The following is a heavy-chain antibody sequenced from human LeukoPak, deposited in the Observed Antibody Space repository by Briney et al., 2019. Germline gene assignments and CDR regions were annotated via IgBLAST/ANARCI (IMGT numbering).Heavy chain of an antibody. V-gene: IGHV4-39*01. D-gene: IGHD3-22*01. Sequence: SETLSLTCTVSGGSINSSSYYWGWIRQPPGKGLEWIGSIYYSGSTYYNPSLKSPVTISVDTSQNQFSLKLTSVTAADTAVYYCARRNYFDSSGYTYWGQGTLVTVSS. CDR1: GGSINSSSYY. CDR2: IYYSGST. J-gene: IGHJ4*02. CDR3: ARRNYFDSSGYTY.